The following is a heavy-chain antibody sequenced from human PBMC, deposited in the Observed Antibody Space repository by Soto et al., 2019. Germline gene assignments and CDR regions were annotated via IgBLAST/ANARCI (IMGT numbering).Heavy chain of an antibody. CDR1: CGSISSYY. Sequence: SETLSLTCTVSCGSISSYYLSWIRQPPGKGVRWIGYIYYSGSPNYSPFLKSRVTISVDTSKNQFSLKLRSVTAADTAVYYCARQAGATRDYYYYYGMDVWGQWTTVTV. V-gene: IGHV4-59*08. J-gene: IGHJ6*02. D-gene: IGHD1-26*01. CDR3: ARQAGATRDYYYYYGMDV. CDR2: IYYSGSP.